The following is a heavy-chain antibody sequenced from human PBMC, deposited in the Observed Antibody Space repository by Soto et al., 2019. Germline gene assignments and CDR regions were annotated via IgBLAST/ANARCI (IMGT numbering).Heavy chain of an antibody. Sequence: ESGGGVVQPGRSLRLSCAASGFTFSSYAMHWVRQAPGKGLEWVAFLSYDGGNQYYADSVKGRFTISRDNSKNTLYLHMNSLRAEDTALYSCARRASGSQSFDYWGQGTLVTVSS. CDR1: GFTFSSYA. CDR3: ARRASGSQSFDY. D-gene: IGHD3-10*01. J-gene: IGHJ4*02. V-gene: IGHV3-30-3*01. CDR2: LSYDGGNQ.